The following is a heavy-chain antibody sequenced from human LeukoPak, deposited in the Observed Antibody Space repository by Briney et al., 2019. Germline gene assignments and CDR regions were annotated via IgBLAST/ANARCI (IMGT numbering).Heavy chain of an antibody. Sequence: SETLSLTCAVYGGSFSGYYWSWIRQPPGKGLEWIGEINHSGSTNYNPSLKSRVTISVDTSKNQFSLKLISVAAADTALYYCVRQIAVSGNWAFDIWGQGTMVSVST. CDR1: GGSFSGYY. J-gene: IGHJ3*02. D-gene: IGHD6-19*01. CDR2: INHSGST. CDR3: VRQIAVSGNWAFDI. V-gene: IGHV4-34*01.